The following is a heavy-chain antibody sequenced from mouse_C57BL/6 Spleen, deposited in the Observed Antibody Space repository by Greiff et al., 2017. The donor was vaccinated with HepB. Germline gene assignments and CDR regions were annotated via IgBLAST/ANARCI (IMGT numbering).Heavy chain of an antibody. J-gene: IGHJ4*01. D-gene: IGHD2-4*01. V-gene: IGHV5-4*01. CDR3: AREGDDYDDYAMDY. Sequence: EVRLVESGGGLVKPGGSLKLSCAASGFTFSSYAMSWVRQTPEKRLEWVATISDGGSYTYYPDNVKGRFTISRDNAKNNLYLQMSHLKSEDTAMYYGAREGDDYDDYAMDYWGQGTSVTVSS. CDR1: GFTFSSYA. CDR2: ISDGGSYT.